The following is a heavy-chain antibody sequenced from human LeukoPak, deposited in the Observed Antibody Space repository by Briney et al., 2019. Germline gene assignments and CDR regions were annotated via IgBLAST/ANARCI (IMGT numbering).Heavy chain of an antibody. Sequence: ASVKVSCKASGGTFSSYAISWVRQAPGQGLEWMGRIFPIFATANYAQKFRGRVTITADESTSTAYMELSSLRSEDTAVYYCARESGSYEAYDYWGQGTLVTVSS. CDR3: ARESGSYEAYDY. D-gene: IGHD1-26*01. J-gene: IGHJ4*02. V-gene: IGHV1-69*15. CDR2: IFPIFATA. CDR1: GGTFSSYA.